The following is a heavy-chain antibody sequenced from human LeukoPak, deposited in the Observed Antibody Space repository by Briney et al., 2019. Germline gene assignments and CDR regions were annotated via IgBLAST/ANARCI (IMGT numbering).Heavy chain of an antibody. V-gene: IGHV3-30*02. CDR2: IRYDGSNK. D-gene: IGHD3-10*01. Sequence: GGSLRLSCAASGFTFSSYGMHWVRQAPGKGLEWVAFIRYDGSNKYYADSVKGRFTISRDNSKNTLYLQMNSLRAEDTAVYYCARGSPLWFGELLPYDYWGQGTLVTVSS. J-gene: IGHJ4*02. CDR3: ARGSPLWFGELLPYDY. CDR1: GFTFSSYG.